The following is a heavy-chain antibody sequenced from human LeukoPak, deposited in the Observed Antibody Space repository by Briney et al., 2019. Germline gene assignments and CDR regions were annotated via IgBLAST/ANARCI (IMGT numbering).Heavy chain of an antibody. CDR1: GFTFSSYA. J-gene: IGHJ5*02. V-gene: IGHV3-30-3*01. Sequence: PGGSLRLSCAASGFTFSSYAMHWVRQAPGKGLEWVAVISYDGSNKYYPDSVKGRFTISRDNSKNTLYLQMNSLRAEDTAVYYCAREHGNSGYDTNWFDPWGQGTLVTVSS. CDR2: ISYDGSNK. D-gene: IGHD5-12*01. CDR3: AREHGNSGYDTNWFDP.